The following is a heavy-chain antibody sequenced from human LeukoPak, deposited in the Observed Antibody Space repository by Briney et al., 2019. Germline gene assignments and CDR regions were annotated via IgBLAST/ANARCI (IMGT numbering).Heavy chain of an antibody. Sequence: SETLSLTCTVSGGSISSYYWSWIRQPPGKGLEWLGYIYYSGSTNYNPSLKSRVTISVDTSKNQFSLKLSSVTAADTAVYYCARGSSAYDILTGYYSAPFDPWGQGTLVTVSS. CDR2: IYYSGST. J-gene: IGHJ5*02. CDR3: ARGSSAYDILTGYYSAPFDP. D-gene: IGHD3-9*01. CDR1: GGSISSYY. V-gene: IGHV4-59*01.